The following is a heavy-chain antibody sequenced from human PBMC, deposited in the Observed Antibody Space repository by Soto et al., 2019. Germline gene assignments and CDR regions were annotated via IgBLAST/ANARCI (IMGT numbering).Heavy chain of an antibody. CDR3: ARGATNASSPWSDP. D-gene: IGHD2-2*01. CDR2: MNPNSGNA. V-gene: IGHV1-8*01. J-gene: IGHJ5*02. CDR1: GYSFTRHD. Sequence: QVQLVQSGAEVRKPGASVRVSCKATGYSFTRHDINWLRQAAGQGLEWMGWMNPNSGNAVYAQKFQGRVTMTRNTSITSAYMGVTSLKSEDTAVYFCARGATNASSPWSDPWGQGTLVTVPS.